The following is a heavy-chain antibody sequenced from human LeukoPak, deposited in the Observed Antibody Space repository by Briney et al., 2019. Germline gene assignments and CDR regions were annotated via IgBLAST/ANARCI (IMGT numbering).Heavy chain of an antibody. CDR2: IYATGST. Sequence: SETLSLTCTVSGGSISSYHWSWIRQPPGKGLEWIGYIYATGSTNYNPSLKSRVTISVDTSKNQFSLNLRSVTAADTAVYYCARHGSVRSPLGPWGQGTLVTVSS. CDR1: GGSISSYH. D-gene: IGHD3-10*01. V-gene: IGHV4-4*09. CDR3: ARHGSVRSPLGP. J-gene: IGHJ5*02.